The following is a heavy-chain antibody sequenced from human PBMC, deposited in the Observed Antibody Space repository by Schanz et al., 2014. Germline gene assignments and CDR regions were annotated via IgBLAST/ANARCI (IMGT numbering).Heavy chain of an antibody. V-gene: IGHV3-30*04. CDR3: AKDGVPSPWVCFGGYCYSGGADY. Sequence: VLLVESGGGLVTPGESLRLSCAASGFSFSTYAMHWVRQAPGKGLRCVAVISGNGGEKYYADSVKGRFTISRDTSGNTLYLQMNSLTGEDTAVYYCAKDGVPSPWVCFGGYCYSGGADYWGQGTLVTVSS. D-gene: IGHD2-21*02. J-gene: IGHJ4*02. CDR2: ISGNGGEK. CDR1: GFSFSTYA.